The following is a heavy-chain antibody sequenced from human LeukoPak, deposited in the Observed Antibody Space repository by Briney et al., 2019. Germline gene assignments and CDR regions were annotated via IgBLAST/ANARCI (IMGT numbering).Heavy chain of an antibody. CDR3: ARDDCGGDCYSVY. J-gene: IGHJ4*02. D-gene: IGHD2-21*01. V-gene: IGHV4-34*01. Sequence: SETLSLTCAVYGGSFSGYYWSWIRQPPGKGLEWIGEINHSGSTNYNPSLKSRVTISVDTSKNQFSLKLSSVTAADTAVYYCARDDCGGDCYSVYWGQGTLVTVSS. CDR1: GGSFSGYY. CDR2: INHSGST.